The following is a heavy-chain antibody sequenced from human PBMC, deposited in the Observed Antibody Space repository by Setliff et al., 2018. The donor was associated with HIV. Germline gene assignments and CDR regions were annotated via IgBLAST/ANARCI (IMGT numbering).Heavy chain of an antibody. CDR3: ARDGYSSSWYVISGSFDY. V-gene: IGHV4-4*07. D-gene: IGHD6-13*01. J-gene: IGHJ4*02. Sequence: SETLSLTCAVYGGSFSDYYWNWIRQPAGKGLEWIGRIYTSGSTNYNPSLKSRVTISVDTSKNQFSLKLNSVTAADTAVYYCARDGYSSSWYVISGSFDYWGQGILVTVSS. CDR2: IYTSGST. CDR1: GGSFSDYY.